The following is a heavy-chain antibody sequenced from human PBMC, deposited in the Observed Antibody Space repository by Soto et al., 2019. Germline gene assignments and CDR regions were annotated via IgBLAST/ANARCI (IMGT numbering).Heavy chain of an antibody. CDR1: GYTFTSYA. J-gene: IGHJ6*02. CDR3: ARDKTIFGVVNLYYSFGMDV. CDR2: INAGNGNT. Sequence: SVKVSCKASGYTFTSYAMHWVRQAPGQRLEWMGWINAGNGNTKYSQKFQGRVTITRDTSASTAYMELSSLRSEDTAVYYCARDKTIFGVVNLYYSFGMDVWGQGTTVTVSS. D-gene: IGHD3-3*01. V-gene: IGHV1-3*01.